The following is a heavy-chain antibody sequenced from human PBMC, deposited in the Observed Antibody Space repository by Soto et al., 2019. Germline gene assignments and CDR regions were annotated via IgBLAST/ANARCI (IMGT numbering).Heavy chain of an antibody. Sequence: QVQLVESGGGVVQPGGSLRLSCAASGFTFSSYAMHWVRQAPGKGLEWVAVISYDGSNKYYADSVKGRFTISRDNSKNTLYLQMNSLRAEDTAVYYCARDRAALIAAGAFDYWGQGTLVTVSS. CDR3: ARDRAALIAAGAFDY. CDR2: ISYDGSNK. J-gene: IGHJ4*02. D-gene: IGHD6-13*01. CDR1: GFTFSSYA. V-gene: IGHV3-30-3*01.